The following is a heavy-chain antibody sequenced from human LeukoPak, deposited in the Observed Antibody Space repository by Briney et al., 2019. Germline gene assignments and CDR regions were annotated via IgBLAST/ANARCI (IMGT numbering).Heavy chain of an antibody. J-gene: IGHJ4*02. CDR1: GYTFTSYA. CDR3: ARDPIPLWFGESVAYYFDY. V-gene: IGHV1-3*01. CDR2: INAGNGNT. D-gene: IGHD3-10*01. Sequence: ASVKVSCNASGYTFTSYAMHWVRQAPGQRLEWMGWINAGNGNTKYSQKFQGRVTIARDTSASTAYMKLSSLRSEDTAVYYCARDPIPLWFGESVAYYFDYWGQGTLVTVSS.